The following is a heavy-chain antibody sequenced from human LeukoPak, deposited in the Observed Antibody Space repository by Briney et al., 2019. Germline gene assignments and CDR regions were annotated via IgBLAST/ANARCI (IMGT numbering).Heavy chain of an antibody. CDR2: IHSDGSTT. V-gene: IGHV3-74*01. Sequence: PGGSLRLSCAASGFTFSSKWMHWVRQAPGKGLVWVSRIHSDGSTTTYADSVKGRFTISRDNAKNTRYLQMNSLRVEATAVYYCASDTVDTAVGIDYWGQGTPATASS. D-gene: IGHD5-18*01. CDR3: ASDTVDTAVGIDY. J-gene: IGHJ4*02. CDR1: GFTFSSKW.